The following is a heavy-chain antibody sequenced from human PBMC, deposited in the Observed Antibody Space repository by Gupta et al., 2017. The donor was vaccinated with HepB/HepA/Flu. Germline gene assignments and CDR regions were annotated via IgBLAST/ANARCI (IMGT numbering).Heavy chain of an antibody. J-gene: IGHJ2*01. V-gene: IGHV3-23*01. CDR1: GFTLSNYA. Sequence: ELRLLESGGGLVQPGGSLRLSCVACGFTLSNYAMSWLRQAPGKGLEWVSSISSGGGSTYSTDSVKVRLTVSRDNSKNTLYLQMNSLSAVDTAVYYCAREPEYLNGWYFDLWGRGTLVSVSS. CDR3: AREPEYLNGWYFDL. D-gene: IGHD2-2*01. CDR2: ISSGGGST.